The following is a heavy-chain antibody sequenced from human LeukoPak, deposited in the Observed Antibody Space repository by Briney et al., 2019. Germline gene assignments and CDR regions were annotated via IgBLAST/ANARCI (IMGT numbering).Heavy chain of an antibody. Sequence: SQTLSLTCTVSGGSISSGDYYWSWIRQPPGKGLEWIGYIYYSGSTYYNPSLKSRVTISVDTSKNQFSLKLSSVTAADTAVYYCAREFWSGEGFDYWGQGTLVTVSS. V-gene: IGHV4-30-4*08. CDR3: AREFWSGEGFDY. D-gene: IGHD3-3*01. J-gene: IGHJ4*02. CDR2: IYYSGST. CDR1: GGSISSGDYY.